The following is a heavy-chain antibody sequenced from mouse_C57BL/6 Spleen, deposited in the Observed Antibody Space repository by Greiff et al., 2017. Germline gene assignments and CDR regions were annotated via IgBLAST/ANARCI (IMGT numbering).Heavy chain of an antibody. D-gene: IGHD4-1*01. CDR3: ARPWDWYFDV. V-gene: IGHV5-6*01. CDR2: ISSGGSYT. J-gene: IGHJ1*03. CDR1: GFTFSSYG. Sequence: EVQGVESGGDLVKPGGSLKLSCAASGFTFSSYGMSWVRQTPDKRLEWVATISSGGSYTYYPDSVKGRFTISRDNATNTLYLQMSSLKSEYTAMYYCARPWDWYFDVWGTGTTVTVSS.